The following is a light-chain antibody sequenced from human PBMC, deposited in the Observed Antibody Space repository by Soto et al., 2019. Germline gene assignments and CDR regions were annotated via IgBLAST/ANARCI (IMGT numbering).Light chain of an antibody. CDR1: QSISSW. CDR3: QQYSTYWT. V-gene: IGKV1-5*03. J-gene: IGKJ1*01. CDR2: KAS. Sequence: DIQMTQSPSTLSASVGDRVTITCRASQSISSWLAWYQQKPGKAPRLLIYKASTLESGVPSRFSGSGSGTDFTLTISSLQPDDFVTYYCQQYSTYWTFGQGTKVDIK.